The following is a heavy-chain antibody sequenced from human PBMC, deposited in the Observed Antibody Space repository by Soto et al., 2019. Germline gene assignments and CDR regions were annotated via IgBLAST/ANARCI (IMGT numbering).Heavy chain of an antibody. CDR1: GGSISSYY. V-gene: IGHV4-59*01. D-gene: IGHD4-17*01. CDR3: ASSYYGDYVWVDS. J-gene: IGHJ5*01. Sequence: SETLSLTCTVSGGSISSYYWSWIRQPPGKGLEWIGYIYYSGSTNYNPSLKSRVTISVDTSKNQFSLKLSSVTAADTAVYYCASSYYGDYVWVDSWGQGTLVTVSS. CDR2: IYYSGST.